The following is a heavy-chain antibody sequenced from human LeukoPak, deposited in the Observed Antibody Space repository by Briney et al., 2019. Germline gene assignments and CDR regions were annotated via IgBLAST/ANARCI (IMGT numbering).Heavy chain of an antibody. J-gene: IGHJ4*02. CDR3: ASLQASDY. V-gene: IGHV3-48*02. CDR2: ISSSSSTI. CDR1: GFTFNSYN. Sequence: PGGSLRLSCAASGFTFNSYNMNWGRQAPGKGVEWVSYISSSSSTIYYADSVKGGFTISRDNAKNSLYLQMNSLRDEDTAVYYCASLQASDYWGQGTLVTVSS.